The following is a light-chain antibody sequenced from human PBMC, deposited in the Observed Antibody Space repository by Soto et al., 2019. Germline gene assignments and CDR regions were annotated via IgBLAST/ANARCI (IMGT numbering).Light chain of an antibody. Sequence: AILMTQSPSSLSASAGDRVTITFRASQGISSYLAWYQQKPGKAPKLLIYAASTLQSGVPSRFSGSGSGTDFTLTISCLQSEDFATYYCQQYYSYPPTFGQGTKVDIK. J-gene: IGKJ1*01. V-gene: IGKV1-8*01. CDR1: QGISSY. CDR3: QQYYSYPPT. CDR2: AAS.